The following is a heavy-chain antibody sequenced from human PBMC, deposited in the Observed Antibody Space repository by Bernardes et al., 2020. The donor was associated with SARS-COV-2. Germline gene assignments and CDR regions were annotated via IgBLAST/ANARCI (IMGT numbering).Heavy chain of an antibody. Sequence: SETLSLTCTVSGGSISSYYWSWIRQPAGKGLEWIGRIYTSGSTNYNPSLKSRVTMSVDTSKNQFSLKLSSVTAADTAVYYCARTAVIYCSGGSCSGYGMDVWGQGTTVTVSS. V-gene: IGHV4-4*07. J-gene: IGHJ6*02. CDR1: GGSISSYY. CDR3: ARTAVIYCSGGSCSGYGMDV. CDR2: IYTSGST. D-gene: IGHD2-15*01.